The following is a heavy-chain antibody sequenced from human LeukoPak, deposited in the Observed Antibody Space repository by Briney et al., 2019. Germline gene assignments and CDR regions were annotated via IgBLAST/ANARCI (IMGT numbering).Heavy chain of an antibody. CDR3: AREIRIGVVRGDYFDY. J-gene: IGHJ4*02. Sequence: PGGSLRLSCAASGFTFSNYWMSWVRQAPGKGLEWVANIKQDGSEKYYVDSVKGRFTISRDNAKNSLYLQMNSLRAEDTAVYYCAREIRIGVVRGDYFDYWGQGTLVTVSS. V-gene: IGHV3-7*01. D-gene: IGHD3-10*01. CDR1: GFTFSNYW. CDR2: IKQDGSEK.